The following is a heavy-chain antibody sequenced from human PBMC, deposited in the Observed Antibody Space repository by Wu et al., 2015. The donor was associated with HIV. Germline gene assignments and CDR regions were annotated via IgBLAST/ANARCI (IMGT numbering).Heavy chain of an antibody. CDR2: INPNSGGS. V-gene: IGHV1-2*02. J-gene: IGHJ1*01. CDR1: GYTFNNYD. D-gene: IGHD1-26*01. Sequence: VQLAQSGAEVRKPGASVKISCKASGYTFNNYDINWVRQASGQGLEWMGWINPNSGGSKSPQKFQGRVTMTRDTSVSTVYLELTRLKFDDTAIYYCTKDYGIVGSTLPEYFQHWGQGTLVTVSS. CDR3: TKDYGIVGSTLPEYFQH.